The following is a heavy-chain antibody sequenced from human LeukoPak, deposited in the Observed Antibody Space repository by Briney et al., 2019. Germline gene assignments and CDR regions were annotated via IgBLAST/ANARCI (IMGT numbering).Heavy chain of an antibody. V-gene: IGHV3-74*01. CDR1: GLTFSRCW. CDR2: VNRDGSDS. D-gene: IGHD6-25*01. Sequence: GGSLRLSCTASGLTFSRCWMHWVRQAPGKGLLWVSRVNRDGSDSSYADSVKGRFTISRGNAKNTLYLQMNSLRAEDTAVYYCATVVGGYYPPVDGLDIWGQGTMVTVSS. J-gene: IGHJ3*02. CDR3: ATVVGGYYPPVDGLDI.